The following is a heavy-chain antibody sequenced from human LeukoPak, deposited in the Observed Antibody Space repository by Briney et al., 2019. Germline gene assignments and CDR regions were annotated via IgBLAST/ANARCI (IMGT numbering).Heavy chain of an antibody. CDR3: AKQYGSGSYQDCFDY. CDR1: RFTFSSYA. Sequence: GGSLRLSCAASRFTFSSYAMSWVRQAPGKGLEWVSAISGSGGSTYYADSVKGRFTISRDNSKNTLYLQMNSLRAEDTAVYYCAKQYGSGSYQDCFDYWGQGTLVTVSS. CDR2: ISGSGGST. D-gene: IGHD3-10*01. J-gene: IGHJ4*02. V-gene: IGHV3-23*01.